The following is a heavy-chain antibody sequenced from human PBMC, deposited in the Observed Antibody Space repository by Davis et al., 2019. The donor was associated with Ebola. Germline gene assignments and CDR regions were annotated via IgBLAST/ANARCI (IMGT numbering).Heavy chain of an antibody. CDR3: ARDYGDYGSYFDY. Sequence: ASVKVSCKASGYTFTGYYMHWVRQAPGQGLEWMGWINAGTGNTNYSQKFQGRVSITGDTSASTAYMELTGLRSEDTAVYYCARDYGDYGSYFDYWGQGTLVTVSS. CDR1: GYTFTGYY. CDR2: INAGTGNT. V-gene: IGHV1-3*01. J-gene: IGHJ4*02. D-gene: IGHD4-17*01.